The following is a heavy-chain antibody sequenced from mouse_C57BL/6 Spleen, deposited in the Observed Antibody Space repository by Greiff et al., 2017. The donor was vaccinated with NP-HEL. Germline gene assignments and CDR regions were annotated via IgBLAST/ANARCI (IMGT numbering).Heavy chain of an antibody. V-gene: IGHV1-69*01. D-gene: IGHD1-1*01. CDR1: GYTFTSYW. CDR3: AREGSYYGSGPFAY. Sequence: QVQLKQPGAELVMPGASVKLSCKASGYTFTSYWMHWVKQRPGQGLEWIGEIDPSDSYTNYNQKFKGKSTLTVDKSSSTAYMQLSSLTSEDSAVYYCAREGSYYGSGPFAYWGQGTLVTVSA. CDR2: IDPSDSYT. J-gene: IGHJ3*01.